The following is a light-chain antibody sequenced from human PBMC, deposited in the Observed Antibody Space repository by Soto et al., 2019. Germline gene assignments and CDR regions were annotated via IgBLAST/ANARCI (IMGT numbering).Light chain of an antibody. CDR3: QQYTQSPWT. CDR2: GIS. CDR1: QSVSASQ. Sequence: EIVLTQSPGTVSFSAGERATLSCRTSQSVSASQLAWYQQKPGQAPRVIIYGISKRAAGIPDRFTGSGSGTDCTLTIDGLEPEDVAVYYCQQYTQSPWTLGQGTKVDI. J-gene: IGKJ1*01. V-gene: IGKV3-20*01.